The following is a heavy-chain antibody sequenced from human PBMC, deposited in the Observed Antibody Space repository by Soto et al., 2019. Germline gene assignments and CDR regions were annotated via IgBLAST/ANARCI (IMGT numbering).Heavy chain of an antibody. CDR1: GGSISSGGYS. CDR2: IYYSGST. CDR3: ASSSIAVADIFDY. Sequence: SETLSLTCAVSGGSISSGGYSWSWIRQPPGKGLEWIGSIYYSGSTYYNPSLKSRVTISVDTSKNQFSLKLSSVTAADTAVYYCASSSIAVADIFDYWGQGTLVTVSS. D-gene: IGHD6-19*01. V-gene: IGHV4-30-2*03. J-gene: IGHJ4*02.